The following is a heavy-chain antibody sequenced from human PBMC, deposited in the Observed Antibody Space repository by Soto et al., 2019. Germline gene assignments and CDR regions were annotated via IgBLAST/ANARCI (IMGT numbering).Heavy chain of an antibody. Sequence: SVKFSCKASGGTFSSYAISWVRQAPGQGLEWMGGIIPIFGTANYAQKFQGRVTITADESTSTAYMELSSLRSEDTAVYYCAYYGGNSVYYYGMDVWGQGTTVTVSS. J-gene: IGHJ6*02. CDR2: IIPIFGTA. CDR1: GGTFSSYA. V-gene: IGHV1-69*13. D-gene: IGHD4-17*01. CDR3: AYYGGNSVYYYGMDV.